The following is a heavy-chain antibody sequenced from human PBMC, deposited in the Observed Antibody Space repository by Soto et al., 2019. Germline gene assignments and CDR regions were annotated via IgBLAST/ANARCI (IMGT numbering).Heavy chain of an antibody. D-gene: IGHD3-3*01. V-gene: IGHV3-49*03. CDR2: IRSKAYGGTT. J-gene: IGHJ6*03. CDR3: TRGPSTIFGVVTDYYYYYMDV. CDR1: GFTFGDYA. Sequence: GGSLRLSCTASGFTFGDYAMSWFRQAPGKGLEWVGFIRSKAYGGTTEYAASVKGRFTISRDDSKSIAYLQMNSLKTEDTAVYYCTRGPSTIFGVVTDYYYYYMDVWGKGTTVTVSS.